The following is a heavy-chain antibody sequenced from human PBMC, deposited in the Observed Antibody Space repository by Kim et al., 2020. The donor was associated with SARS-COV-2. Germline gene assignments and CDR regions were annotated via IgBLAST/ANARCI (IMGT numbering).Heavy chain of an antibody. J-gene: IGHJ5*02. D-gene: IGHD2-2*01. Sequence: QKFQGRVTMTRDTSTSTVYMELSSLRSEDTAVYYCARRGGSSTSWNWFDPWGQGTLVTVSS. CDR3: ARRGGSSTSWNWFDP. V-gene: IGHV1-46*01.